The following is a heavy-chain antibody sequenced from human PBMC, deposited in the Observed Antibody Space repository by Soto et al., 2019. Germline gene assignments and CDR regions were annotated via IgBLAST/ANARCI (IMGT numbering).Heavy chain of an antibody. V-gene: IGHV4-31*03. J-gene: IGHJ1*01. Sequence: PSETLSLTCSVSGGSINSGGSHWTWIRQHPEKGLEWIGFIYFYSGATSSTSYNPSLQSRVVISVDTSKNHVSLNLNSVTVADTAVYFCAWGTDAYKHGFWGLGTLVTVSS. CDR3: AWGTDAYKHGF. CDR2: IYFYSGATSST. CDR1: GGSINSGGSH. D-gene: IGHD3-10*01.